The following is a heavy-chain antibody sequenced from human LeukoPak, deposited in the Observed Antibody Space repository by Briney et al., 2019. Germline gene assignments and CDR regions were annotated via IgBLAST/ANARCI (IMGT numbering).Heavy chain of an antibody. J-gene: IGHJ5*02. CDR2: IHYSGST. V-gene: IGHV4-39*01. D-gene: IGHD3-22*01. CDR3: ARRAMIVVVINRISNWFDP. Sequence: EPSETLSLTCTVSGGSISSSSYSWGWIRQPPGKGLEWIGGIHYSGSTYYNPSLKSRVTISVDTSENQFSLKLSSVTAADTAVYYCARRAMIVVVINRISNWFDPWGQGTLVTVSS. CDR1: GGSISSSSYS.